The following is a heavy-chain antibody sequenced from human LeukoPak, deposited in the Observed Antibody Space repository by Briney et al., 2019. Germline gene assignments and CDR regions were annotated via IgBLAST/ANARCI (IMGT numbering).Heavy chain of an antibody. J-gene: IGHJ3*02. CDR2: INPSGGST. D-gene: IGHD3-16*01. CDR1: GYTFTGYY. V-gene: IGHV1-46*01. Sequence: ASVKVSCKASGYTFTGYYMHWVRQAPGQGLEWMGWINPSGGSTSYAQKFQGRVTMTRDMSTSTVYMELSSLRSEDTAVYYCARVGSEYGGAFDIWGQGTMVTVSS. CDR3: ARVGSEYGGAFDI.